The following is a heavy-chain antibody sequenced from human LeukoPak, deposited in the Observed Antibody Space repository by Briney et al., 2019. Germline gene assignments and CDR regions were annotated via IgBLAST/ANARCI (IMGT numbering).Heavy chain of an antibody. V-gene: IGHV3-30*04. CDR2: ISYDGSDK. J-gene: IGHJ4*02. D-gene: IGHD2-21*01. CDR3: ARPSMWIDY. Sequence: PGGSLRLSCAASGFTFSSYAMYWVRQAPGKGLEWVAVISYDGSDKFYADSVKGRFTISRDSSKNTLYLQMNSLRPEDTADCARARPSMWIDYWGQGTLVTVSS. CDR1: GFTFSSYA.